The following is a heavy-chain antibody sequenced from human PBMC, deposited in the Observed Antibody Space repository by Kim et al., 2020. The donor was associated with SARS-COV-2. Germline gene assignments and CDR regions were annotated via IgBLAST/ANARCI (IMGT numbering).Heavy chain of an antibody. V-gene: IGHV3-23*01. CDR2: ISGSGAGT. J-gene: IGHJ4*02. CDR3: AKTPISGSYYGGRYYLDY. D-gene: IGHD1-26*01. CDR1: GFTFTTYA. Sequence: GGSLRLSCAASGFTFTTYAMNWVRQAPGKGLEWVSVISGSGAGTYYADSVKGRFTISRDNSKNTLYLQMNSLRAEDTAVYYCAKTPISGSYYGGRYYLDYWGQGTLVTVSS.